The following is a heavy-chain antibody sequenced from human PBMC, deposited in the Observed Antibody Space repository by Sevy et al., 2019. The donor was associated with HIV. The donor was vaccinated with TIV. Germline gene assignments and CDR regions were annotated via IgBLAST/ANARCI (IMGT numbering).Heavy chain of an antibody. J-gene: IGHJ4*02. CDR1: GYTFVEHY. Sequence: ASVKVSCKASGYTFVEHYISWVRQAPGQGLEWMGTMDPNSGVTIAAQTFQGSVTMTRDTSIATGYIELSSLRSDDTALYYCAVTGGLDLWCQGTLVTVSS. V-gene: IGHV1-2*02. D-gene: IGHD2-21*02. CDR3: AVTGGLDL. CDR2: MDPNSGVT.